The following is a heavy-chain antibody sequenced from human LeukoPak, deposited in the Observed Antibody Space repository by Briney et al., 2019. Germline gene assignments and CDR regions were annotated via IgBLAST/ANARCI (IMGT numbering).Heavy chain of an antibody. CDR2: ISGSGGST. V-gene: IGHV3-23*01. CDR3: ARDRAVVASKYFDY. D-gene: IGHD6-19*01. Sequence: GGSLRPSCAVSGFTFSSYAMSWVRQAPGKGLEWVSAISGSGGSTYYADSVKGRFTISRDNSKNTLYLQMNSLRAEDTAVYYCARDRAVVASKYFDYWGQGTLVTVSS. J-gene: IGHJ4*02. CDR1: GFTFSSYA.